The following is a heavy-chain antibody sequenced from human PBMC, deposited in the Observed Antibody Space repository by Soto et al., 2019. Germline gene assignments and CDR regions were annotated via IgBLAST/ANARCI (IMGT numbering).Heavy chain of an antibody. CDR2: VIPILGQA. CDR3: ARVGGIGAPPGTDY. CDR1: GGIFSSYA. D-gene: IGHD6-6*01. Sequence: QVQLVQSGAEVKKPGSSVKVSCKASGGIFSSYAISWLRQAPGQGLEWMGAVIPILGQAYYAQDLQDRVSMTSDESTRTTYMELSRLRSEDTAVYFCARVGGIGAPPGTDYWGQGTLVTVSS. V-gene: IGHV1-69*01. J-gene: IGHJ4*02.